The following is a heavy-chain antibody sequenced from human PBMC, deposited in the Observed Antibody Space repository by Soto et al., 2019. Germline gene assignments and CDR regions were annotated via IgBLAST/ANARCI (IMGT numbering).Heavy chain of an antibody. J-gene: IGHJ5*02. D-gene: IGHD6-19*01. CDR3: ASAPKQWSRGPPEQHWFDP. CDR1: GGTFSSYA. Sequence: SVKVSCKASGGTFSSYAISWVRQSPGQGLEWMGGIIPIFGTANYAQKFQGRVTITADESTSTVYTELSSLRSEDTAVYYCASAPKQWSRGPPEQHWFDPWGQGTLVTLSS. CDR2: IIPIFGTA. V-gene: IGHV1-69*13.